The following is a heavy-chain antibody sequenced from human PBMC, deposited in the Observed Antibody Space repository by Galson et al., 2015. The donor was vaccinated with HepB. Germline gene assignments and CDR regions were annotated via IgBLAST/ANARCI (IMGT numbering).Heavy chain of an antibody. Sequence: PALVKPTQTLTLTCTFSGFSLNTTGPCVNWIRQPPGKALEWLARIDWDDDKYYSTSLKTRLTISKDTSKNQVVLIMTNMDPVDTATYYCARIGCVSSTWYGDDSWGQGTLVTVSS. CDR2: IDWDDDK. CDR1: GFSLNTTGPC. V-gene: IGHV2-70*11. D-gene: IGHD6-13*01. CDR3: ARIGCVSSTWYGDDS. J-gene: IGHJ4*02.